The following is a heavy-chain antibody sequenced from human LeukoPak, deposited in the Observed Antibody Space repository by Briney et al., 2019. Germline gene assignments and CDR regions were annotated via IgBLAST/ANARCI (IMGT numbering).Heavy chain of an antibody. Sequence: GGSLRLSCAASGFTVSGNYMSWVRQAPGKGLEWVSVIYSGGSTYYADSVKGRFTISRDNSKNTLYLQMNNLRAEDTAVYYCARGRGLGVVSPYFDYWGQGTLVTVSS. J-gene: IGHJ4*02. V-gene: IGHV3-53*01. D-gene: IGHD3-3*01. CDR3: ARGRGLGVVSPYFDY. CDR1: GFTVSGNY. CDR2: IYSGGST.